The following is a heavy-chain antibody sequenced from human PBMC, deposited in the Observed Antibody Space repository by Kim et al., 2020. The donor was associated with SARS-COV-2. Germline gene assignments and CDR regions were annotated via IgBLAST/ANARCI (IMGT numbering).Heavy chain of an antibody. D-gene: IGHD2-15*01. V-gene: IGHV4-59*13. Sequence: SETLSLTCTVSGGSIRNYHWNWIRQPPGKGLEWIGYIYHSGDTNYNPSLESRVTISVDMSRNQFSLKLSSVTATDTAVYYCARLDGYCSGGSCDNNWFDPWGQGSLVTVSS. CDR3: ARLDGYCSGGSCDNNWFDP. CDR2: IYHSGDT. CDR1: GGSIRNYH. J-gene: IGHJ5*02.